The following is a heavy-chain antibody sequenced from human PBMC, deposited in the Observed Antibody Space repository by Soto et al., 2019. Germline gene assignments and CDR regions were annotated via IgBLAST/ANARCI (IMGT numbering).Heavy chain of an antibody. J-gene: IGHJ6*02. D-gene: IGHD3-22*01. Sequence: EVQLVESGGGLVKPGGSLRLSCAASGFTFSSYSMNWVRQAPGKGLECVSFITSSSSYTFYADSVKGRFTVSRDNAKNSLYLQMNSLRAEDTAVYYCASGDLGTSGYYYQGYDYGMDVWGQGTTVTVSS. CDR3: ASGDLGTSGYYYQGYDYGMDV. CDR1: GFTFSSYS. V-gene: IGHV3-21*01. CDR2: ITSSSSYT.